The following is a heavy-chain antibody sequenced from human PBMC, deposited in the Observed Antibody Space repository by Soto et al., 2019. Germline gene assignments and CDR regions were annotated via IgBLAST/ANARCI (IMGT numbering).Heavy chain of an antibody. J-gene: IGHJ4*03. D-gene: IGHD2-15*01. CDR2: ISGSGGST. CDR1: GFTFRNYA. CDR3: AKGKGHGGGGSCERYFDY. Sequence: GGSLRLSCAAAGFTFRNYAMNWVRQAPGKGLELVSSISGSGGSTYYADSVKGRFTISRDNSKNTLYLQMNSLRAEDTAVYYCAKGKGHGGGGSCERYFDYWGQGTMVTVSS. V-gene: IGHV3-23*01.